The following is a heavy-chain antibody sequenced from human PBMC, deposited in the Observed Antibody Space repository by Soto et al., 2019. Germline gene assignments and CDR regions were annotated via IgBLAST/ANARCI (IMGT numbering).Heavy chain of an antibody. CDR2: IIPIFGTA. CDR3: ASADLKYYYDSSVGGAFDI. V-gene: IGHV1-69*12. CDR1: GGTFSSYA. D-gene: IGHD3-22*01. Sequence: QVQLVQSGAEVKKPGSSVKVSCKASGGTFSSYAISWVRQAPGQGLEWMGGIIPIFGTANYAQKFQGRVTITADESTSTAYMELSSLRSEDTAVYYCASADLKYYYDSSVGGAFDIWGQGTMVTVSS. J-gene: IGHJ3*02.